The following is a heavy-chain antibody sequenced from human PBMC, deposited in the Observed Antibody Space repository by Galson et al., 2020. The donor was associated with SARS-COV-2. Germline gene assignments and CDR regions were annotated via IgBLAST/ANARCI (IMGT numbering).Heavy chain of an antibody. J-gene: IGHJ4*02. CDR2: IQSSGRT. CDR3: ARVSGAYDTEY. Sequence: SQTLSLTCTVSGDSVSSAGYYWRWLRQHPGKGPEWIGYIQSSGRTYYHPSLKSRVTISADPSKTHFSLALSSVTAADTADYYCARVSGAYDTEYWGQGILVIVSS. V-gene: IGHV4-31*03. D-gene: IGHD1-26*01. CDR1: GDSVSSAGYY.